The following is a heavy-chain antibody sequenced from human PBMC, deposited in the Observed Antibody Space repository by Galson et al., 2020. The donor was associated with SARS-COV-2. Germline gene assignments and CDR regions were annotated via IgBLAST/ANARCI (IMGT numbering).Heavy chain of an antibody. V-gene: IGHV1-69*13. Sequence: SVKVSCKASGGTFSSYAISWVRQAPGQGLEWMGGIIPIFGTANYAQKFQGRVTITADESTSTAYMELSSLRSEDTAVYYCARLGLTMVRGVIPYYFDYWGQGTLVTVSS. CDR3: ARLGLTMVRGVIPYYFDY. CDR2: IIPIFGTA. D-gene: IGHD3-10*01. CDR1: GGTFSSYA. J-gene: IGHJ4*02.